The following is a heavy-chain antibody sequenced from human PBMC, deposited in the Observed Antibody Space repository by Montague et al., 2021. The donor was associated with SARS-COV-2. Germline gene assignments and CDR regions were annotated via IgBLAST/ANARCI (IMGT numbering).Heavy chain of an antibody. CDR2: IWYAGSNK. D-gene: IGHD5-18*01. Sequence: SLRLSCAASGFTFSSYGMHWVRQAPGKGLEWVAVIWYAGSNKYYADSVKGRFTISRDNSKNTLYLQMNSLRAEDTALYYCARDRGYSYGPTYYYYGMDVWGQGTTVTVSS. CDR3: ARDRGYSYGPTYYYYGMDV. CDR1: GFTFSSYG. V-gene: IGHV3-33*01. J-gene: IGHJ6*02.